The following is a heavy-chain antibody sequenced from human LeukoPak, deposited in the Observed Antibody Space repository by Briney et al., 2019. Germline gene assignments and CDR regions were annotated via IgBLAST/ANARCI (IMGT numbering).Heavy chain of an antibody. CDR1: GFTFSSYW. V-gene: IGHV3-7*03. CDR3: ARTPSMWPDAFDI. Sequence: GGSLRLSCAASGFTFSSYWMSWVRQAPGKGLEWVANIKQDGSEKYYVDSVKGRFTISRDNAKNSLYLQMNSLRAEDTAVYYCARTPSMWPDAFDIRGQGTMVTVSS. CDR2: IKQDGSEK. J-gene: IGHJ3*02. D-gene: IGHD2/OR15-2a*01.